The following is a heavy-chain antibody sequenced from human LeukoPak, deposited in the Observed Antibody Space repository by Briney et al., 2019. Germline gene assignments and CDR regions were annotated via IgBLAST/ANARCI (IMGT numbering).Heavy chain of an antibody. CDR1: GGSISSSRYY. V-gene: IGHV4-39*01. J-gene: IGHJ4*02. Sequence: SETLSLTCTVSGGSISSSRYYWGWIRQPPGKGLEWIGSIYYSGSTYYNPSLKSRVTISVDTSKNQFSLKLSSVTAADTAVYYCARETWIQLWLQDYWGQGTLVTVSS. CDR3: ARETWIQLWLQDY. D-gene: IGHD5-18*01. CDR2: IYYSGST.